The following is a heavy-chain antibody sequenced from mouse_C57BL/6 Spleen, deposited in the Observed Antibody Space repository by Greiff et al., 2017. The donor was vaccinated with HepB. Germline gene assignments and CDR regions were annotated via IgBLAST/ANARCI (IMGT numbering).Heavy chain of an antibody. J-gene: IGHJ2*01. CDR3: AREYFDY. CDR2: ISSGSSTI. Sequence: EEKLMESGGGLVKPGGSLKLSCAASGFTFSDYGMHWVRQAPEKGLEWVAYISSGSSTIYYADTVKGRFTISRDNAKNTLFLQMTSLRSEDTAMYYCAREYFDYWGQGTTLTVSS. CDR1: GFTFSDYG. V-gene: IGHV5-17*01.